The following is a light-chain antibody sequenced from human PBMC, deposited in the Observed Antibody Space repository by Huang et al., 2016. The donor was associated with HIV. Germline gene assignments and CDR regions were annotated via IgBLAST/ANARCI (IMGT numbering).Light chain of an antibody. CDR2: AAS. J-gene: IGKJ3*01. V-gene: IGKV3-15*01. CDR3: QQYDKWPKFT. Sequence: DIVMTQSPATLSVSPGERATLSCRASESVNDNLAWYQQKPGQAPRLVVFAASSRAIGIPDRVRGSGSGTEFTLSISSLQSEDFAIYYCQQYDKWPKFTFGPGTRVDIK. CDR1: ESVNDN.